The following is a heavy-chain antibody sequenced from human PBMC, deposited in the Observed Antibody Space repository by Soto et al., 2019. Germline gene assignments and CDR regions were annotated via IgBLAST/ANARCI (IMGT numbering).Heavy chain of an antibody. CDR1: GGSISSYY. V-gene: IGHV4-59*08. D-gene: IGHD6-13*01. J-gene: IGHJ4*02. CDR3: ARFIAAATPYFDY. Sequence: SETLSLTCTVSGGSISSYYWSWIRQPPGKGLEWIGYIYYSGSTNYNPSLKSRVTISVDTSKNQFSLKLSSVTAADTAVYYCARFIAAATPYFDYWGQGTLVTSPQ. CDR2: IYYSGST.